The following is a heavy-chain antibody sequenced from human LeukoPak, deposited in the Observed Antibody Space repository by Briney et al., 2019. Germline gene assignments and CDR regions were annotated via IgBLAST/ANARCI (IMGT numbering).Heavy chain of an antibody. D-gene: IGHD5-12*01. Sequence: ASVKASCKASGYTFTAYYMHWVRQAPGQGLEWMGWINPNSGGTKYAQKFQGRVTMTRDTSISTAHMELSSLRSDDTAVYYCARAEAIDYWGQGTLVTVSS. CDR2: INPNSGGT. CDR3: ARAEAIDY. CDR1: GYTFTAYY. J-gene: IGHJ4*02. V-gene: IGHV1-2*02.